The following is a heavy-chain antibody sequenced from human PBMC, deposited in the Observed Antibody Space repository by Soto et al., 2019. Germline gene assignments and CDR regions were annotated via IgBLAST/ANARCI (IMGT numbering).Heavy chain of an antibody. CDR3: ARVGNGFDI. Sequence: ASVKVSCKASGFTLSDYFIHWVRQAPGQGLEWMGWINPNSGATNYAQNLQGRVTLTGDKSISTAFMELTRLRSDDTAVYFCARVGNGFDIWGRGTMVTV. J-gene: IGHJ3*02. D-gene: IGHD2-15*01. CDR1: GFTLSDYF. CDR2: INPNSGAT. V-gene: IGHV1-2*02.